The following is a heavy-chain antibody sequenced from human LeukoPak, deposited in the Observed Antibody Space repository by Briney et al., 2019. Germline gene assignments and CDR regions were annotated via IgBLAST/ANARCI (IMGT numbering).Heavy chain of an antibody. CDR1: GGSFSGYY. D-gene: IGHD6-19*01. V-gene: IGHV4-34*01. Sequence: PSETLSLTCAVYGGSFSGYYWSWIRQPPGKGLEWTGEINHSGSTNYNPSLKSRVTISVDTSKNQFSLKLSSVTAADTAVYYCARGHRYSSGWYVLDYWGQGTLVTVSS. CDR3: ARGHRYSSGWYVLDY. J-gene: IGHJ4*02. CDR2: INHSGST.